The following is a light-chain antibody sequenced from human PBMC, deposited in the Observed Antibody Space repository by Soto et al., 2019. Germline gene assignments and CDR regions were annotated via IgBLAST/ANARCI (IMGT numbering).Light chain of an antibody. Sequence: EIVLTQSPATLSLSPGERATLSCRASQSISSHLAWYQQKPGQAPRLLIYGASNRATGIPARFSGRGSGTDFTLNIISLEPEDFAVYYCQQRINWPLTFGGGTKVEIK. CDR2: GAS. J-gene: IGKJ4*01. CDR1: QSISSH. CDR3: QQRINWPLT. V-gene: IGKV3-11*01.